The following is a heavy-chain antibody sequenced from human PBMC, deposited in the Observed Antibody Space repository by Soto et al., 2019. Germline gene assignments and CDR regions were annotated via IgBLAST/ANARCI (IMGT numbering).Heavy chain of an antibody. CDR1: GFTVSSNY. D-gene: IGHD2-15*01. J-gene: IGHJ5*02. V-gene: IGHV3-66*01. Sequence: GGSLRLSCAASGFTVSSNYMSWVRQAPGKGLEWVSVIYSGGSTYYADSVKGRFTISRANSKNTLYLQMNSLRAEDTAVYYCARTFTPRHYAWFDPWGQGTLVTVSS. CDR2: IYSGGST. CDR3: ARTFTPRHYAWFDP.